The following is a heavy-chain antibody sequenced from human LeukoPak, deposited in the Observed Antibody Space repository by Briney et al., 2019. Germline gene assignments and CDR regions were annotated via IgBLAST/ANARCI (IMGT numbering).Heavy chain of an antibody. CDR3: ARDRCSSTSCHDY. D-gene: IGHD2-2*01. CDR1: GYTFTGYY. Sequence: ASVKVSCKASGYTFTGYYMHWVRQAPGQGLEWMGWINPNSDGTNYAQKFQGRVTMTRDTSISTAYMELSRLRSDDTAVYYCARDRCSSTSCHDYWGQGTLVTVSS. CDR2: INPNSDGT. V-gene: IGHV1-2*02. J-gene: IGHJ4*02.